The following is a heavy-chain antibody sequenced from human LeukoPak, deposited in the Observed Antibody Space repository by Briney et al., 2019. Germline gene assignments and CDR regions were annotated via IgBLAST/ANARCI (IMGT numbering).Heavy chain of an antibody. J-gene: IGHJ6*02. CDR3: AKSARASYGYYYYGMDV. CDR1: GFTFSSYW. V-gene: IGHV3-74*01. CDR2: INSDGSST. Sequence: GGSLRLSCAASGFTFSSYWMHWVRQAPGKRLVWVSRINSDGSSTSYADSVKGRFTISRDNAKNTLYLQMNSLRAEDTAVYYCAKSARASYGYYYYGMDVWGQGTTVTVSS. D-gene: IGHD4-17*01.